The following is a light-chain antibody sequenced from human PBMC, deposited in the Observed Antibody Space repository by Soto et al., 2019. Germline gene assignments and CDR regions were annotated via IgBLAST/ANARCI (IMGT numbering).Light chain of an antibody. V-gene: IGLV2-14*01. Sequence: QSVLTQPASVSGSPGQSITISCTGTSSDVGDYNYVSWYQQHPGKAPKLMIYEVSNRPSGVSNRFSGSKSGNTASLTISGLQAEDEADYYCSSYTSISTYVFGTGTQLTVL. CDR1: SSDVGDYNY. CDR2: EVS. CDR3: SSYTSISTYV. J-gene: IGLJ1*01.